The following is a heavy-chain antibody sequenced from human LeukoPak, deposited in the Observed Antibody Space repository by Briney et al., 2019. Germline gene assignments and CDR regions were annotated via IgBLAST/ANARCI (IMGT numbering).Heavy chain of an antibody. J-gene: IGHJ4*02. CDR3: TRDTPGIAASVSGG. V-gene: IGHV3-53*01. D-gene: IGHD6-13*01. CDR2: IYRGGNT. CDR1: GFSVSHNY. Sequence: GGSLRLSCTASGFSVSHNYMNWVRQAPGKGLEWVALIYRGGNTHYADSVKGRFTISRDNSKNTLYLQMSSLRVEDTAVYYCTRDTPGIAASVSGGWGQGTLVTVSS.